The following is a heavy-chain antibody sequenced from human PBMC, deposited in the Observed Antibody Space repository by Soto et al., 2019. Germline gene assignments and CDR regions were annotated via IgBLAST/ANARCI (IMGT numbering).Heavy chain of an antibody. Sequence: QVQLVQSGAEVKKPGASVKVSCKTSGYTFTNYGISWVRQAPGQGLEWMGWISAYNGNTNYAQKVQGRLTMTTDTSTTTAYMELRSLRSDDTAVYYCARAEYSSSWSDSWGQGTLVTVSS. V-gene: IGHV1-18*01. D-gene: IGHD6-13*01. J-gene: IGHJ4*02. CDR2: ISAYNGNT. CDR1: GYTFTNYG. CDR3: ARAEYSSSWSDS.